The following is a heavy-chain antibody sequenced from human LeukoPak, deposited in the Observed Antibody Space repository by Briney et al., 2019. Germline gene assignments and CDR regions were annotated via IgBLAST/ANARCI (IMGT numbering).Heavy chain of an antibody. CDR1: GYTFTSYY. Sequence: GASVKVSCKASGYTFTSYYMHWVRQAPGQGLEWMGWINPNSGGTNYAQKFQGRVTMTRDTSISTAYMELSRLRSDDTAVYYCARGGALWFGELLFPSFDYWGQGTLVTVSS. CDR3: ARGGALWFGELLFPSFDY. CDR2: INPNSGGT. D-gene: IGHD3-10*01. J-gene: IGHJ4*02. V-gene: IGHV1-2*02.